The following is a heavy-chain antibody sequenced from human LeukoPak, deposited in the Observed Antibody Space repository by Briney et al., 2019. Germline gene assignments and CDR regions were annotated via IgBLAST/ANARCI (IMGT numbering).Heavy chain of an antibody. J-gene: IGHJ4*02. CDR1: GGSFSGYY. CDR2: IKHSGST. V-gene: IGHV4-34*01. Sequence: PSETLSLTCAVYGGSFSGYYWSWIRQPPGKGLEWIGEIKHSGSTNYNPSLKSRVTISVYTSKNQFSLKLSSVTAADTAVYYCARYSSSAGIIDYWGQGTLVTVSS. D-gene: IGHD6-6*01. CDR3: ARYSSSAGIIDY.